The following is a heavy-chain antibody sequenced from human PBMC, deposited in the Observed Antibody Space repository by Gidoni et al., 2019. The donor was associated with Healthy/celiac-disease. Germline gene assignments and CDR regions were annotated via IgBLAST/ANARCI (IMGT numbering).Heavy chain of an antibody. J-gene: IGHJ3*02. D-gene: IGHD3-22*01. CDR1: GGTFSSYA. V-gene: IGHV1-69*01. Sequence: QVQLVQSGAAVKKPGSSVKVSCKASGGTFSSYAISWVRQAPGQGLEWMGGIIPIFGTANYAQKFQGRVTITADESTSTAYMELSSLRSEDTAVYYCARDLAKTYYYDSSGYSGAFDIWGQGTMVTVSS. CDR3: ARDLAKTYYYDSSGYSGAFDI. CDR2: IIPIFGTA.